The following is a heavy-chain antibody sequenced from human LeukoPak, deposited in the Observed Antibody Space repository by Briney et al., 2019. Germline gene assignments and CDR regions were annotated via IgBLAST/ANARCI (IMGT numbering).Heavy chain of an antibody. V-gene: IGHV3-53*01. CDR1: GFTVSSNY. J-gene: IGHJ4*02. CDR3: ARDLRGYFDY. Sequence: GGSLRLSCAASGFTVSSNYTSWVRQAPGKGLEWVSVIYSGGSTYYADSVKGRFTISRDNSKNTLYLQMNSLRAEDTAVYYCARDLRGYFDYWGQGTLVTVSS. D-gene: IGHD3-10*01. CDR2: IYSGGST.